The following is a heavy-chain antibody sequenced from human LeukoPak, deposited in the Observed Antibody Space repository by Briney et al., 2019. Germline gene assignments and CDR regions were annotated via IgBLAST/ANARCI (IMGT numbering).Heavy chain of an antibody. CDR3: ARPIFGTHYYMDV. CDR2: ISTYNGKT. Sequence: GASVKVSCKASGYSFFVYGISWVRQAPGQGLEWMGWISTYNGKTNYAQKFQGRVTMTTDTSTSTASLELRSLKSDDTAVYYCARPIFGTHYYMDVWGKGTTVTVPS. V-gene: IGHV1-18*01. J-gene: IGHJ6*03. D-gene: IGHD3-3*01. CDR1: GYSFFVYG.